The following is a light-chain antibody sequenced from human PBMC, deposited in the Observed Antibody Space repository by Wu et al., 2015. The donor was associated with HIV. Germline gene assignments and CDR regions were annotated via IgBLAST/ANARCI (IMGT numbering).Light chain of an antibody. J-gene: IGKJ1*01. Sequence: EIVMTQSPATLSVSPGESATLSCRASQYISSSLAWYQQKSGQAPRLLIYSIFTRATGIPARFSAYGSGTEFTLTISSIQSEDLGVYYCQHQGTFGQGTK. CDR1: QYISSS. CDR2: SIF. CDR3: QHQGT. V-gene: IGKV3-15*01.